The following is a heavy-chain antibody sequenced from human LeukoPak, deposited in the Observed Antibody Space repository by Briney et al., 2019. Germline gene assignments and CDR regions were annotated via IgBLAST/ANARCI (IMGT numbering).Heavy chain of an antibody. CDR1: GGSFSGYY. CDR3: ARDLGGPGREIDP. V-gene: IGHV4-59*01. Sequence: SETLSLTCAVYGGSFSGYYWSWIRQPPGKGLEWIGYIYYSGSTNYNPSLKSRVTISVDTSKNQFSLKLSSVTAADTAVYYCARDLGGPGREIDPWGQGTLVTVSS. J-gene: IGHJ5*02. CDR2: IYYSGST. D-gene: IGHD3-10*01.